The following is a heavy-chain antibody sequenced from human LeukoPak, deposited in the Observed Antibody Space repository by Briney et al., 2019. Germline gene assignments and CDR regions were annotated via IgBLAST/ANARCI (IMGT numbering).Heavy chain of an antibody. J-gene: IGHJ4*02. V-gene: IGHV3-21*01. CDR3: ARDRGGYPGY. Sequence: PGGSLRLSCAASGFTFSSYSMNWVRQAPGKGLEWVSSISSSSSYIYYADAVKGRFTISRDNAKNSLYLQMNSLRAEDTAVYYCARDRGGYPGYWGQGTLVTVSS. D-gene: IGHD5-12*01. CDR1: GFTFSSYS. CDR2: ISSSSSYI.